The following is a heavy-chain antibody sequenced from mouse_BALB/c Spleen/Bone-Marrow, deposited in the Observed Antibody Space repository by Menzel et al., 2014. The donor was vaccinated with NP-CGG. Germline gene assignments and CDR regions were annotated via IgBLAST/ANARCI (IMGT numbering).Heavy chain of an antibody. D-gene: IGHD2-4*01. CDR3: AMITTY. J-gene: IGHJ2*01. CDR1: GFNIKDYY. V-gene: IGHV14-1*02. CDR2: IDPENGNT. Sequence: EVKLMESGAELVRPGALVKLSCKASGFNIKDYYMHWVKQRPEQGLEWIGWIDPENGNTIYDPKFQGKASITAGTSSNTAYLQLSSLTSEDTAVYYCAMITTYWGQGTTLTVSS.